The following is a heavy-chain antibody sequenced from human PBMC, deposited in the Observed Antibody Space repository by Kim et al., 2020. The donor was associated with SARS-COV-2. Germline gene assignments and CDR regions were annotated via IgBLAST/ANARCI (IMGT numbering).Heavy chain of an antibody. Sequence: AQKFQGRVTMTRDTSTSTVYMELSSLGSEDTAVYYCAREQAARPRFEADYWGQGTLVTVSS. J-gene: IGHJ4*02. CDR3: AREQAARPRFEADY. V-gene: IGHV1-46*01. D-gene: IGHD6-6*01.